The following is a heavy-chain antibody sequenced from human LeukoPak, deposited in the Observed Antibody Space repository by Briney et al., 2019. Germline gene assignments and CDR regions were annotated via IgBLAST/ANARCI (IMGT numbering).Heavy chain of an antibody. D-gene: IGHD6-19*01. CDR3: ATATGYSSGWHNY. CDR2: ISGSGGST. Sequence: GGSLRLSCAASGFTVSSNYMSWVRQAPGKGLEWVSAISGSGGSTDYADSVKGRFTISRDNSKNTLYLQMNSLRAEDTAVYHCATATGYSSGWHNYWGQGTLVTVSS. J-gene: IGHJ4*02. CDR1: GFTVSSNY. V-gene: IGHV3-23*01.